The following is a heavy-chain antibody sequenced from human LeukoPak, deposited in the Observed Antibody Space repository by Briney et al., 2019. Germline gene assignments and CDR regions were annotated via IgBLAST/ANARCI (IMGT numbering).Heavy chain of an antibody. J-gene: IGHJ6*03. V-gene: IGHV3-21*01. CDR3: ARDRLLEDRDYHYYYYMDV. CDR2: ISSSSNYI. D-gene: IGHD1-1*01. Sequence: GGSLRLSCAVSGFTFSSYSMNWVRQAPGKGLEWVSSISSSSNYIYYADSVRGRFTISRDNAKNSLPLQMNSLRAEDTAVYYCARDRLLEDRDYHYYYYMDVWGIGTTVTVSS. CDR1: GFTFSSYS.